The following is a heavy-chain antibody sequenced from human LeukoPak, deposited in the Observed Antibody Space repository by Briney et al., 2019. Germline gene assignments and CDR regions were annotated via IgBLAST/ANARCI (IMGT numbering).Heavy chain of an antibody. V-gene: IGHV3-23*01. CDR2: INGRGGHT. CDR3: ANDDYYDSSGQLDAFDI. CDR1: GFPFSNSA. Sequence: GGPLRLSCTASGFPFSNSAMSCVREAPGKGLEWVSDINGRGGHTYYVDSVTGRFTISRDKSKITPYPQINSLRGEGTAVYYCANDDYYDSSGQLDAFDIWGQGTMVTVSS. J-gene: IGHJ3*02. D-gene: IGHD3-22*01.